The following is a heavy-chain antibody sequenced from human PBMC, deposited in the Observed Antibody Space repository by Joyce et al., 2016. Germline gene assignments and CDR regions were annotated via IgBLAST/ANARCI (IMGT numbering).Heavy chain of an antibody. Sequence: QVQLVQSGAEVKKPGASVKVSCKASGYTFTSYGISWVRQAPGQGLEWMEWISAYNGNTNYAQKLQGRVTMTTDTATSTAYMELRSLRSDDTAVYYCAREAYDCSGGSCYSSWFDPWGQGTLVTVSS. V-gene: IGHV1-18*01. CDR3: AREAYDCSGGSCYSSWFDP. CDR1: GYTFTSYG. CDR2: ISAYNGNT. D-gene: IGHD2-15*01. J-gene: IGHJ5*02.